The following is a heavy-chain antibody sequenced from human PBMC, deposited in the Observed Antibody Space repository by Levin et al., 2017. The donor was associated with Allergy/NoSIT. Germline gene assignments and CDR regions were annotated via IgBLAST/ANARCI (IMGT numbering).Heavy chain of an antibody. Sequence: GGSLRLSCEASGFTFSNYWMHWVRQAPGKGLVWVSRINSDGSDARHADSVKGRFTISRDNAKHTRYLQMNSLRAEDTAVYYCGRAECSTTCTKGDYWGQGTLVTVSS. CDR3: GRAECSTTCTKGDY. D-gene: IGHD2-2*01. CDR2: INSDGSDA. CDR1: GFTFSNYW. J-gene: IGHJ4*02. V-gene: IGHV3-74*01.